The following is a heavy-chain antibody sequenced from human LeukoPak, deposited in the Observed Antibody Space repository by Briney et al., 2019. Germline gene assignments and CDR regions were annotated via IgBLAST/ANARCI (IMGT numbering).Heavy chain of an antibody. D-gene: IGHD2-15*01. CDR1: GDSVSSSY. V-gene: IGHV4-59*02. Sequence: SETLSLTCTVSGDSVSSSYWNWIRQPPGKGLEWIGYIYYSGSANYNPSLKSRVTISVDTSKIQFSLKLSSVTAADTAVYYCARGVKAETWGQGTLVTVSS. J-gene: IGHJ5*02. CDR2: IYYSGSA. CDR3: ARGVKAET.